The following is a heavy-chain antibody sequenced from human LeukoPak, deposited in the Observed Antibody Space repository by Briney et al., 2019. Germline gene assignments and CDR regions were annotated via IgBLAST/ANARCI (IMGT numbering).Heavy chain of an antibody. J-gene: IGHJ6*02. CDR2: INWNGGST. V-gene: IGHV3-20*04. CDR3: ARGGSGSYYGAYIGMDV. CDR1: GFTFDDYG. D-gene: IGHD3-10*01. Sequence: GGSLRLSCAASGFTFDDYGMSWVRQAPGKGLELVSGINWNGGSTGYAGSVKGRFTISRDNAKNSLSLQMNSLRAEDTAMYYCARGGSGSYYGAYIGMDVWGQGTTVTVSS.